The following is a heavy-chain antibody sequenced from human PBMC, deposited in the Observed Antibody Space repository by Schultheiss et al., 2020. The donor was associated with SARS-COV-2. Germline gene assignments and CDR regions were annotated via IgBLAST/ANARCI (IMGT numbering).Heavy chain of an antibody. CDR1: GFTFSSYS. D-gene: IGHD6-19*01. J-gene: IGHJ4*02. CDR3: ARGGGWYALY. V-gene: IGHV3-21*01. Sequence: GESLKISCAASGFTFSSYSMNWVRQAPGKGLEWVSSISSSSSYIYYADSVKGRFTISRDNAKNSLYLQMNSLRDEDTAVYYCARGGGWYALYWGQGTLVTVSS. CDR2: ISSSSSYI.